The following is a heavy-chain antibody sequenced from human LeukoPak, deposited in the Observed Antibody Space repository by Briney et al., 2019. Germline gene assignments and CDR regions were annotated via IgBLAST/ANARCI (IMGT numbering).Heavy chain of an antibody. J-gene: IGHJ5*02. CDR3: ARSSALRWLQFQYWFDP. D-gene: IGHD5-24*01. V-gene: IGHV4-39*01. CDR2: IYYSGST. CDR1: GGSISSSGYY. Sequence: PSETLSLTCTVSGGSISSSGYYWGWLRQPPGKGLEWIGSIYYSGSTYYNPPLKSRVTISVDTSKNQFSLKLSSVTAADTAVYYCARSSALRWLQFQYWFDPWGQGTLVTVSS.